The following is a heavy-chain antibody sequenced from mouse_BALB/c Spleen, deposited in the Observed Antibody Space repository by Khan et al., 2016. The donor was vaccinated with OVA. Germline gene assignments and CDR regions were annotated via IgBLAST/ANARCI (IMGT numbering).Heavy chain of an antibody. CDR2: IDPSDSYT. V-gene: IGHV1-69*02. J-gene: IGHJ2*01. CDR3: AAGAMTSYFDY. CDR1: GYTFTSYW. D-gene: IGHD2-3*01. Sequence: QVQLQQPGAELVKPGASVKLSCKASGYTFTSYWMHWVKQRPGQGLEWIGEIDPSDSYTNYNQKFKGKATLTVDKSSSTAYMQLSSLTSEDSAVYYCAAGAMTSYFDYWGQGTTLTVSS.